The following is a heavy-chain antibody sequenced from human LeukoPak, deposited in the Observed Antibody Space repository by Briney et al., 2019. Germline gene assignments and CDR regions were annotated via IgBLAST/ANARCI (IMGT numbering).Heavy chain of an antibody. CDR3: ARVSEPTMIVEDFQH. CDR1: GFTFDDYG. Sequence: GGSLGLSCAASGFTFDDYGMSWVRQAPGKGLEWVSGINWNGGSTGYADSVKGRFTISRDNAKNSLYLQMNSLTAEDTALYYCARVSEPTMIVEDFQHWGQGTLVTVSS. J-gene: IGHJ1*01. V-gene: IGHV3-20*04. CDR2: INWNGGST. D-gene: IGHD3-22*01.